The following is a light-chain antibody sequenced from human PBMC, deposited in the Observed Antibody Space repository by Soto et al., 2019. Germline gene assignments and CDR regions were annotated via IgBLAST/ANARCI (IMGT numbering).Light chain of an antibody. J-gene: IGLJ1*01. CDR2: GGT. CDR1: NSDIGGHTL. CDR3: GTWDSSLSAGGV. V-gene: IGLV2-23*01. Sequence: QSALTQPASVSGSPGQSITISCIGTNSDIGGHTLVSWYQQHPGKVPTLIISGGTDRPSGVSDRFSGSKSGNTASLTISGLQAEDEADYYCGTWDSSLSAGGVFGTGTKLTVL.